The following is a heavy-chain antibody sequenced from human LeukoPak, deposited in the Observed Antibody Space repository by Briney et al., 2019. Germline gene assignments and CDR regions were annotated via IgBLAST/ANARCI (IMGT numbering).Heavy chain of an antibody. CDR3: ARSGGRITMVRGVPPNWFDP. V-gene: IGHV4-39*07. CDR2: IYYSGST. D-gene: IGHD3-10*01. Sequence: SETLSLTCTVSGGSISSSSYYWGWIRQPPGKGLEWIGSIYYSGSTYYNPSLESRVTISVDTSKNQFSLKLSSVTAADTAVYYCARSGGRITMVRGVPPNWFDPWGQGTLVTVSS. J-gene: IGHJ5*02. CDR1: GGSISSSSYY.